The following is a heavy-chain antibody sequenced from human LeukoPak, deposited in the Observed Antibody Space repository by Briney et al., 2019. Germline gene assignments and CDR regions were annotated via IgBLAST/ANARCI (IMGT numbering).Heavy chain of an antibody. CDR2: IYHSGST. CDR1: GGSISSGGYS. CDR3: ARALGYCSSTSCYTGDYYYYGMDV. D-gene: IGHD2-2*02. V-gene: IGHV4-30-2*01. J-gene: IGHJ6*02. Sequence: PSQTLSLTCAVSGGSISSGGYSWSWIRQPPGKGLEWIGYIYHSGSTYYNPSLKSRVTISVDRSKNQFSLKLSSVTAADTAVYYCARALGYCSSTSCYTGDYYYYGMDVWGQGTTVTVSS.